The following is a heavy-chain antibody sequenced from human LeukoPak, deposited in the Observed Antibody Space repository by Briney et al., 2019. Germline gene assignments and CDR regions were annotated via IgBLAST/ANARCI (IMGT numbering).Heavy chain of an antibody. Sequence: ASVKVSCKASGYTFTSYYMHWVQQAPGQGLEWMGIINPSGGSTSYAQKFQGRVTMTRDTSTSTVYMELSSLRSEDTAVYYCALLYGSGSYLNWFDPWGQGTLVTVSS. CDR1: GYTFTSYY. CDR3: ALLYGSGSYLNWFDP. V-gene: IGHV1-46*01. J-gene: IGHJ5*02. CDR2: INPSGGST. D-gene: IGHD3-10*01.